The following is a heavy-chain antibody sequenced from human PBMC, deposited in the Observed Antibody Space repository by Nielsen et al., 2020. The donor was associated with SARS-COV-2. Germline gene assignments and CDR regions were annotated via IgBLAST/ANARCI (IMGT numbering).Heavy chain of an antibody. D-gene: IGHD6-13*01. CDR2: ISYDGSNK. CDR1: GFTFSSYA. J-gene: IGHJ4*02. Sequence: GESLKISCAASGFTFSSYAMHWVRQAPGTGLEWVALISYDGSNKYYADSVKGRFTISRDNSKNTLYLQMNSLRAEDTAVYYCARSFGYSSSWYVGAFDFWGQGTLVTVSS. V-gene: IGHV3-30-3*01. CDR3: ARSFGYSSSWYVGAFDF.